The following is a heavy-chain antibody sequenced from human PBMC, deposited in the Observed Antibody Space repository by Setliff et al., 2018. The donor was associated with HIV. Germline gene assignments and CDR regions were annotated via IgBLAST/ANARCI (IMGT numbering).Heavy chain of an antibody. CDR2: IYHSGST. V-gene: IGHV4-4*02. J-gene: IGHJ4*02. CDR3: ARGNCDGGTCFSGYHFDF. Sequence: SETLSLTCAVSGGSISRSNWWSWVRQPPGKGLEWIGEIYHSGSTIYNPSLKSRVTISVDTSKNHVSLLLSSVTAADTAVYYCARGNCDGGTCFSGYHFDFWGQGKLVTVSS. CDR1: GGSISRSNW. D-gene: IGHD2-15*01.